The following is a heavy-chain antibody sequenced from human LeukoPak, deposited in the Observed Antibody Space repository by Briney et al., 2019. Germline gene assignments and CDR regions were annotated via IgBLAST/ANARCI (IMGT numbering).Heavy chain of an antibody. CDR2: INPNSGGT. V-gene: IGHV1-2*06. CDR3: ARWGGVMYYYFDY. D-gene: IGHD3-16*01. Sequence: ASVKVSCKASGYTFTGYYMHWVRQAPGQGLEWMGRINPNSGGTNYAQKFQGRVTMTRDTSISTACMELSRLRSDDTAVYYCARWGGVMYYYFDYWGQGTLVTVSS. J-gene: IGHJ4*02. CDR1: GYTFTGYY.